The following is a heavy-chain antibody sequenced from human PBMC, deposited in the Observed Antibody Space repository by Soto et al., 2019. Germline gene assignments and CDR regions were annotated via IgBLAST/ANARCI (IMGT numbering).Heavy chain of an antibody. CDR1: GGSLSSYY. J-gene: IGHJ4*02. V-gene: IGHV4-59*01. Sequence: SETLSLTCTVSGGSLSSYYWSWIRQPPGKGLEWIGYIYYSGSTNYNPSLKSRVTISVDTSKNQFSLKLSSVTAADTAVYYCARENRYDNSGLSLWGQGTRVTVSS. CDR3: ARENRYDNSGLSL. D-gene: IGHD3-22*01. CDR2: IYYSGST.